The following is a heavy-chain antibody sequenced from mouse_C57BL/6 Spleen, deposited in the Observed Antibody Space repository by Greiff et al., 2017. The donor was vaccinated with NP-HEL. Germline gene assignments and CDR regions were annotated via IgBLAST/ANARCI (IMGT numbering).Heavy chain of an antibody. D-gene: IGHD2-12*01. J-gene: IGHJ3*01. Sequence: VQLQQSGPELVKPGASVKISCKASGYAFSSSWMNWVKQRPGKGLEWIGRIYPGDGDTNYNGKFKGKATLTADKSSSTAYMQLSSLTSEDSAVYFCARDASYDGFAYWGQGTLVTVSA. CDR3: ARDASYDGFAY. V-gene: IGHV1-82*01. CDR2: IYPGDGDT. CDR1: GYAFSSSW.